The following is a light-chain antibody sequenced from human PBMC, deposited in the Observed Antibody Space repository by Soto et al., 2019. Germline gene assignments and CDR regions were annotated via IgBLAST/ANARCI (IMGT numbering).Light chain of an antibody. Sequence: DIPMTQSPSTLSASVGDRVTITCRASQSISSRLAWYQQKPGKVPKLLIYKASSLESGVPSRFSGSGSGTEFTLTISSLQPDDFATYYCQQYDSYSWTFGQGTKVEI. J-gene: IGKJ1*01. CDR3: QQYDSYSWT. CDR1: QSISSR. CDR2: KAS. V-gene: IGKV1-5*03.